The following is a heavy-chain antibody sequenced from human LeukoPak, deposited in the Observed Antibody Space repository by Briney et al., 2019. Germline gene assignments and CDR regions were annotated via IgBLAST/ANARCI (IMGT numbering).Heavy chain of an antibody. Sequence: GGSLRLSCAASGFTFSSYAMSWVRQAPGKGLEWVSAISGSGGSTYYADSVKGRFTISRGNSKNTLYLQMNSLRAEDTAVYYCAKEANFWSGYFDTYNWFDPWGQGTLVTVSS. J-gene: IGHJ5*02. CDR1: GFTFSSYA. CDR3: AKEANFWSGYFDTYNWFDP. V-gene: IGHV3-23*01. D-gene: IGHD3-3*01. CDR2: ISGSGGST.